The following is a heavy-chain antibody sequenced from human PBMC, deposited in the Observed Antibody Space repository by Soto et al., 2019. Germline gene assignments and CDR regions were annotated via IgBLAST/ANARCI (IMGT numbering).Heavy chain of an antibody. CDR2: IIGSGGST. Sequence: GGSLRLSFEASGLTFNNYAMNGFPKVQGKGLEWVSSIIGSGGSTYYADSVKGRFTISRDNSKNTLYLQMNSLRAEDTAVYYCAKGTRYCSGGTCYLDFWGQGTLVTVSS. CDR3: AKGTRYCSGGTCYLDF. D-gene: IGHD2-15*01. CDR1: GLTFNNYA. J-gene: IGHJ4*02. V-gene: IGHV3-23*01.